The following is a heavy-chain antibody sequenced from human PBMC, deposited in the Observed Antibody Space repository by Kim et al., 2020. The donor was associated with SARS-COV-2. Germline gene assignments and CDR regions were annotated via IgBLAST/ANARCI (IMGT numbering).Heavy chain of an antibody. CDR1: GFSFSSYS. Sequence: GGSLRLSCAASGFSFSSYSMNWVRQAPGKGLEWVSYLGIGTIDYADSVNGRFTISRDNAKNSLYLQMNSLRDEDTAVYYCATDRDWAFDIWGQGTKVTVSS. CDR2: LGIGTI. D-gene: IGHD2-21*01. V-gene: IGHV3-48*02. J-gene: IGHJ3*02. CDR3: ATDRDWAFDI.